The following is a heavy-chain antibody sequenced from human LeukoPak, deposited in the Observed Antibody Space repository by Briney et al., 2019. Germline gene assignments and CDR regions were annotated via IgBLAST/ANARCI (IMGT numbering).Heavy chain of an antibody. CDR2: IYTSGST. J-gene: IGHJ5*02. CDR3: ARDLHYDFWSGYYDWFDP. D-gene: IGHD3-3*01. Sequence: SETLSLTCTVSGGSISSYYWSWIRQPAGKGLEWIGRIYTSGSTNYNPSLQSRVTMSVDTSKNQFSLKLSSVTAADTAVYRCARDLHYDFWSGYYDWFDPWGQGTLVTVSS. V-gene: IGHV4-4*07. CDR1: GGSISSYY.